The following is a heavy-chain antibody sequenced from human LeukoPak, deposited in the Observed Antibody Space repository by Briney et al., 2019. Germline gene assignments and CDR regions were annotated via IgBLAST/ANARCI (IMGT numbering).Heavy chain of an antibody. Sequence: GGSLRLSCAASGFTFSSYAMSWVRQAPGKGLEWVSAISGSGGSTYYADSVKGQFTISRDNSKNTLYLQMNSLRAEDTAVYYCAKRVYDILTGYLDPWGQGTLVTVSS. CDR2: ISGSGGST. J-gene: IGHJ5*02. V-gene: IGHV3-23*01. CDR1: GFTFSSYA. CDR3: AKRVYDILTGYLDP. D-gene: IGHD3-9*01.